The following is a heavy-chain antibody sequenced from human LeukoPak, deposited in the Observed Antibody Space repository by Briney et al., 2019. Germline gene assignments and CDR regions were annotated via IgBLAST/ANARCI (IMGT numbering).Heavy chain of an antibody. CDR1: GYSISSGYY. Sequence: SETLSLTCTVSGYSISSGYYWGWIRQPPGKGLEWIGSIYHSGSTYYNPSLKSRVTISVDTSKNQFSLKLTSVTAADTAVYYCARDLTSGSYWVDWGQGILVTVSS. CDR3: ARDLTSGSYWVD. V-gene: IGHV4-38-2*02. J-gene: IGHJ4*02. D-gene: IGHD1-26*01. CDR2: IYHSGST.